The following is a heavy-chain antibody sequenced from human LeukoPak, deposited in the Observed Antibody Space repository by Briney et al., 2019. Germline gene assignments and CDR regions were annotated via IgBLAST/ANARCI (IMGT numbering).Heavy chain of an antibody. Sequence: ASVKVSCKASGYTFIGDYVHWVRQAPGQGLEWMGWINSKSGGTNYAQKFQGRVAMTRDTSISTAYMELSGLRSEDTAVYYCARTPRNGYIEGYWGQGTLVTVSS. J-gene: IGHJ4*02. CDR1: GYTFIGDY. D-gene: IGHD5-24*01. CDR2: INSKSGGT. V-gene: IGHV1-2*02. CDR3: ARTPRNGYIEGY.